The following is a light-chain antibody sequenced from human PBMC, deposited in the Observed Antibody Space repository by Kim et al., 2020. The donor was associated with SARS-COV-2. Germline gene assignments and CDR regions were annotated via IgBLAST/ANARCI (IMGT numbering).Light chain of an antibody. CDR3: CSYTGSYTFI. CDR2: DVT. V-gene: IGLV2-11*01. CDR1: GSDVGYYNY. Sequence: QSALTQPRSVSGSLGQSVTIACSGTGSDVGYYNYVSWYQHHPGKAPRLIIYDVTKRPSGVPDRFSGSKSDNTASLTISGLQAEDEGDYYCCSYTGSYTFIFGGGTQLT. J-gene: IGLJ2*01.